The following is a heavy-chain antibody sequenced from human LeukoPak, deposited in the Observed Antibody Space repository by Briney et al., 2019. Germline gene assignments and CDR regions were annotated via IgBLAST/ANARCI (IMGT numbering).Heavy chain of an antibody. Sequence: GGSLRLSCAASGFTFSNYSMNWVRQAPGKGLEWVSSISSSSSYIYYADSVKGRFTISRDNAKNSLYLQMNSLRAEDTAVYYCAILQLERRPYYYGMDVWGKGTTVTVSS. V-gene: IGHV3-21*01. CDR3: AILQLERRPYYYGMDV. CDR1: GFTFSNYS. CDR2: ISSSSSYI. D-gene: IGHD1-1*01. J-gene: IGHJ6*04.